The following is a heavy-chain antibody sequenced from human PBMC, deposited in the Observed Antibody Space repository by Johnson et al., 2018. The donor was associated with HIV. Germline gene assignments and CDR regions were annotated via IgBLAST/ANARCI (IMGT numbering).Heavy chain of an antibody. V-gene: IGHV3-11*04. D-gene: IGHD1-14*01. CDR3: ARGSRYTHDNDAFDI. CDR1: GVTFSDYY. Sequence: QVQLVESGGGLVKPGGSPRLSCAASGVTFSDYYMSWIRQAPGKGLEWISYISSGCSTKYYADSVKGRFTISRDNAKNTLYLQVNSLRAEDTAVYYCARGSRYTHDNDAFDIWGQGTMVTVSS. J-gene: IGHJ3*02. CDR2: ISSGCSTK.